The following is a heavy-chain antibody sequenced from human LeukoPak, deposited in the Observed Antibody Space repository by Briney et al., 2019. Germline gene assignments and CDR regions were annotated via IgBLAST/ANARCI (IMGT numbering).Heavy chain of an antibody. CDR3: ARHGLVAARHAFDI. Sequence: SETLSLTCTVSDDSISDYYRGWIRQPPGKGLEWIGEINHNGNTNYNPSLKSRVTISVDTSKDQFSLKLSSVTAADTAVYYCARHGLVAARHAFDIWGQGTMVTVSS. V-gene: IGHV4-34*01. D-gene: IGHD6-6*01. J-gene: IGHJ3*02. CDR2: INHNGNT. CDR1: DDSISDYY.